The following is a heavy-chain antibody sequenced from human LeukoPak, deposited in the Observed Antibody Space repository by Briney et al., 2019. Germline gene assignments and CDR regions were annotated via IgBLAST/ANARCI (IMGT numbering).Heavy chain of an antibody. CDR2: IYYTGST. CDR3: ARVTYGSGNWFDP. CDR1: GGSISSSSYY. J-gene: IGHJ5*02. D-gene: IGHD3-10*01. V-gene: IGHV4-39*01. Sequence: SETLSLTCTVSGGSISSSSYYWGWIRQPPGKGLEWVGTIYYTGSTYYNPSLKSRVTISVDTSKNQCSLKLSSVTAADTAVYYCARVTYGSGNWFDPWGQGALITVSS.